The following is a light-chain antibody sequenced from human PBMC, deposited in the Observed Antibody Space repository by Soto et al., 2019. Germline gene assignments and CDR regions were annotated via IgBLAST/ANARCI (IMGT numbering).Light chain of an antibody. CDR3: SSYAGGNNYV. CDR2: EVN. Sequence: QSVLTQPPSASGSPGQSVTISCTGTSSDVGAHNSVSWYQQHPGKAPKLIVSEVNKRPSGVPDRFSGSKSGHTASLTVSGLQAEDEADYYCSSYAGGNNYVFGTGTKLTVL. CDR1: SSDVGAHNS. V-gene: IGLV2-8*01. J-gene: IGLJ1*01.